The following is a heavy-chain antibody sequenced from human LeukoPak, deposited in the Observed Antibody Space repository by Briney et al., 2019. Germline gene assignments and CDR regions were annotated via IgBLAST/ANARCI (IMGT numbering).Heavy chain of an antibody. Sequence: ASVKVSCKASGYTFTSYDINWVRQATGQGLEWMGWMNPNSGNTGYAQKFQGRVTMTRNTSISTAYMELSSLRSEDTAVYYCAGGPVVVVPYGMDVWGQGTTVTVSS. CDR1: GYTFTSYD. D-gene: IGHD2-15*01. V-gene: IGHV1-8*01. CDR3: AGGPVVVVPYGMDV. J-gene: IGHJ6*02. CDR2: MNPNSGNT.